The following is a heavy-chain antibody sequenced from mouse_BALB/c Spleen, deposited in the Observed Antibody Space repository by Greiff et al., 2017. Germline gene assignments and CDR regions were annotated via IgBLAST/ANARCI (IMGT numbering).Heavy chain of an antibody. D-gene: IGHD2-4*01. CDR3: VRAYDYDGFAY. CDR1: GFSLTSYD. CDR2: IWTGGGT. V-gene: IGHV2-9-2*01. J-gene: IGHJ3*01. Sequence: VQVVESGPGLVAPSQSLSITCTVSGFSLTSYDISWIRQPPGKGLEWLGVIWTGGGTNYNSAFMSRLSISKDNSKSQVFLKMNSLQTDDTAIYYCVRAYDYDGFAYWGQGTLVTVSA.